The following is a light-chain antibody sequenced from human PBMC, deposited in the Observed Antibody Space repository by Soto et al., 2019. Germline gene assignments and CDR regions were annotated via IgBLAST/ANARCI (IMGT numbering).Light chain of an antibody. J-gene: IGKJ4*01. Sequence: EIVMTQSPATLSVSPGERATLSCRASQSVSSQLAWYQQKPGQAPRLLIYGASTRATGIPARFSGSGSGTEFTLTIGSLQSEDFAVYYCQQYSNWPPLTFGAGTKVEIK. V-gene: IGKV3-15*01. CDR1: QSVSSQ. CDR2: GAS. CDR3: QQYSNWPPLT.